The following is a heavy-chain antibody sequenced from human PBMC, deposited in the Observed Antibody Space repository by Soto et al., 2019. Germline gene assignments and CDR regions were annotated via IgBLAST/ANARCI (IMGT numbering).Heavy chain of an antibody. J-gene: IGHJ4*02. CDR3: ARLSDYDDYYFHY. D-gene: IGHD4-17*01. CDR1: GGSISSSF. Sequence: PSETLSLTCTVSGGSISSSFWSWIRQPPGKALEWIGYIHYSGSTNYNPSLKSRVTISVDTSKNQFSLKLSSVTAADTAVYYCARLSDYDDYYFHYWGQGTLVTVSS. CDR2: IHYSGST. V-gene: IGHV4-59*08.